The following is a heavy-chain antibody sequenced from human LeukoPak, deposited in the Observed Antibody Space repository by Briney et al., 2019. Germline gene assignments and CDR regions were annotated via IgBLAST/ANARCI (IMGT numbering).Heavy chain of an antibody. Sequence: GGSLRLSCAGSGFPFSDHYMNWVRQAPGKGLEWVSALYIGGNTYYADSVRGRFTISRDNSKNTLYLQMNSLRAEDTAIYYCMTAAGYNFGQYWGQGTLVTVSS. J-gene: IGHJ4*02. CDR3: MTAAGYNFGQY. CDR1: GFPFSDHY. CDR2: LYIGGNT. D-gene: IGHD5-18*01. V-gene: IGHV3-53*01.